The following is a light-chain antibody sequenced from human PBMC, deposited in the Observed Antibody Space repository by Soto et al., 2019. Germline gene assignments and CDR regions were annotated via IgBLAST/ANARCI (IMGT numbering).Light chain of an antibody. CDR2: DAS. Sequence: DIQMTQSPSSLSAPIGDRVTITCRASQYINTYLNWYQQKPGKAPKVLISDASSLQSGVSSRFSGSGSGTDFTLTISSLQPEDFATYYCQQYNSYSVAFGQGTKLEIK. CDR1: QYINTY. J-gene: IGKJ2*01. CDR3: QQYNSYSVA. V-gene: IGKV1-39*01.